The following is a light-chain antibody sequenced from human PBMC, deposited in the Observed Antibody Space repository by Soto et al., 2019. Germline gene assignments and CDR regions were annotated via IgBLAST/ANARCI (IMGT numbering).Light chain of an antibody. V-gene: IGKV1-9*01. CDR3: QQLNSYPPT. CDR1: QGISSY. CDR2: AAS. Sequence: DIQLTQSPSFLSASVGDRVTITCRASQGISSYLAWYQQKPGKAPKLRIYAASTLQSGVPSRFSGSGSGTEFTLTISSLQPEDFATYYCQQLNSYPPTFGPGTKVDIK. J-gene: IGKJ3*01.